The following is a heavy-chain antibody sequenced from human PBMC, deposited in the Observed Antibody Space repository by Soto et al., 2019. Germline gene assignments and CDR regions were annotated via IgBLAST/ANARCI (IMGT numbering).Heavy chain of an antibody. J-gene: IGHJ4*02. V-gene: IGHV3-23*01. CDR3: ARVVRGAVCY. CDR2: ITASGDKT. Sequence: EVQLLESGGGLVQPGESLRLSCAASGLTLSSYAMTWVRQAPGKGLVYVSSITASGDKTYYADTANGRFTITRDNSKNTVYLQMSSVRDDDTAVCFCARVVRGAVCYWGLGTLVTVSS. D-gene: IGHD2-21*02. CDR1: GLTLSSYA.